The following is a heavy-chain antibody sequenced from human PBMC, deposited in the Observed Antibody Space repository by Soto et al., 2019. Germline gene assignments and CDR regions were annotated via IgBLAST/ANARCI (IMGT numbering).Heavy chain of an antibody. V-gene: IGHV3-15*01. CDR2: IKSKTDGGTT. CDR1: GFTFSNAW. J-gene: IGHJ4*02. D-gene: IGHD3-9*01. CDR3: TTQSHYDILTGYWRQFDY. Sequence: GGSLRLSCAASGFTFSNAWMSWVRQAPGKGLEWVGRIKSKTDGGTTDYAAPVKGSFTISREDSKNTLYLQMNSLKTEDTAVYYCTTQSHYDILTGYWRQFDYWGQGTLVTVSS.